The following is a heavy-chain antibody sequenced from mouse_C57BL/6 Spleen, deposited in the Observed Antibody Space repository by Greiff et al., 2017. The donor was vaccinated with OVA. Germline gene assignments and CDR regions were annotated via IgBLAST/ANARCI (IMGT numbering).Heavy chain of an antibody. CDR3: AREWCLDY. V-gene: IGHV1-82*01. J-gene: IGHJ2*01. CDR2: IYPGDGDT. CDR1: GYAFSSSW. D-gene: IGHD1-1*02. Sequence: QVQLKESGPELVKPGASVKISCKASGYAFSSSWMNWVKQRPGKGLEWIGRIYPGDGDTNYNGKFKGKATLTADKSSSTAYMQLSSLTSEDSAVYFCAREWCLDYWGQGTTLTVSS.